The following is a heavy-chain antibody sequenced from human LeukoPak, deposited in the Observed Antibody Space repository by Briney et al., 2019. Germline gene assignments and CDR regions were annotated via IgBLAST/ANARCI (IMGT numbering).Heavy chain of an antibody. Sequence: SQTPSLTCAVSGGSISSGGYSWSWIRQPPGKGLEWIGYIYHSGSTYFNPSLKSRVTIAVDRSKNQFSLKLSSVTAADTAVYYCARGEFSYGAWFDPWGQGTLVTVSS. J-gene: IGHJ5*02. CDR3: ARGEFSYGAWFDP. D-gene: IGHD5-18*01. V-gene: IGHV4-30-2*01. CDR2: IYHSGST. CDR1: GGSISSGGYS.